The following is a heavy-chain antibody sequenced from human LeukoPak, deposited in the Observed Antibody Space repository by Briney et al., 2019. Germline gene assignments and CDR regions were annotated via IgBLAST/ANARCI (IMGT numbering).Heavy chain of an antibody. D-gene: IGHD2-2*01. V-gene: IGHV4-39*01. CDR2: IYYSGST. CDR3: ARQRAGIGYCSSTSCYESYGMDV. J-gene: IGHJ6*02. Sequence: SETLSLTCTASGGSISSSSYYWGWIRQPPGKGLEWIGSIYYSGSTYYNPSLKSRVTISVDTSKNQFSLKLSSVTAADTAVYYCARQRAGIGYCSSTSCYESYGMDVWGQGTTVTVSS. CDR1: GGSISSSSYY.